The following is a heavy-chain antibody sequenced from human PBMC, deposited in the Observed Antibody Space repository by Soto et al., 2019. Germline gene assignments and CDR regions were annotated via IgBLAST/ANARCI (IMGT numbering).Heavy chain of an antibody. V-gene: IGHV3-30*18. CDR2: ISYDGSNK. CDR1: GFTFSSYG. CDR3: ANSDGAFDI. J-gene: IGHJ3*02. Sequence: PGGSLRLSCAASGFTFSSYGMHWVRQAPGKGLEWVAVISYDGSNKYYADSVKGRFTISRDNSKNTLYPQMNSLRAEDTAVYYCANSDGAFDIWGQGTMVTVSS.